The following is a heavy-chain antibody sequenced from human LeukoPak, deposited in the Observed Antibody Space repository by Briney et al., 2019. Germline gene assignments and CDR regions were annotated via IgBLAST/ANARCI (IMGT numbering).Heavy chain of an antibody. D-gene: IGHD3-3*01. Sequence: ASVKVSCKVSGYTLTELSMHWVRQAPGKGLEWVGGFDPEDGETTYAQKFQGRVTMTEDTSTDTAYMELSSLRSEDTAVYYCATEVLGVWYYYGMDVWGQGTTVTVSS. V-gene: IGHV1-24*01. J-gene: IGHJ6*02. CDR3: ATEVLGVWYYYGMDV. CDR1: GYTLTELS. CDR2: FDPEDGET.